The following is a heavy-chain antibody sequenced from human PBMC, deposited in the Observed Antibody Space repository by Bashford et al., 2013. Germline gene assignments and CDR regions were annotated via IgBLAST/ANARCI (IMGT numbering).Heavy chain of an antibody. Sequence: WVRQMPGKGLEWMGTIYPGDSDTRYSPSFQGQVTISADKSISTAYLQWSSLKASDTAMYYCARPGANCYRCIDYWGQGTLVTVSS. J-gene: IGHJ4*02. CDR2: IYPGDSDT. V-gene: IGHV5-51*01. D-gene: IGHD4/OR15-4a*01. CDR3: ARPGANCYRCIDY.